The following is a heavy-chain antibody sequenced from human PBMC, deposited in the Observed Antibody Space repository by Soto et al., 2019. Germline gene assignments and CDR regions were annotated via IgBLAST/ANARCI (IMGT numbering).Heavy chain of an antibody. CDR1: GGSISSYY. CDR3: AEGRFGYFDY. CDR2: IYYSGST. J-gene: IGHJ4*02. D-gene: IGHD3-10*01. Sequence: LSLTCTVSGGSISSYYWSWIRQPPGKGLEWIGYIYYSGSTNYNPSLKSRVTISVDTSKNQFSLKLSSVTAADTAVYYCAEGRFGYFDYWGQGTLVTVSS. V-gene: IGHV4-59*08.